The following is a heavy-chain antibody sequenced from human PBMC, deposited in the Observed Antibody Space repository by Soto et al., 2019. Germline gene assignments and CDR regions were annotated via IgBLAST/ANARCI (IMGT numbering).Heavy chain of an antibody. V-gene: IGHV4-34*01. CDR3: ARGSFGTYPNLLDY. D-gene: IGHD3-10*01. J-gene: IGHJ4*02. Sequence: PSETLSLTXAVYGGSFSDYYWTWIRQPPGKGLEWIGEINHSGSTNCNPSLKSRVIMSVDTSKNQFSLKLNSVTAADTAVYYCARGSFGTYPNLLDYWGQGSRVTVSS. CDR1: GGSFSDYY. CDR2: INHSGST.